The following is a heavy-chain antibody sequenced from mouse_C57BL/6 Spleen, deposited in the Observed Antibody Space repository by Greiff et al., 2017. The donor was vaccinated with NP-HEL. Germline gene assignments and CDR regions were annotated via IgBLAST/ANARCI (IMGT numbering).Heavy chain of an antibody. Sequence: EVQLQQSGPELVKPGASVKMSCKASGYTFTDYNMHWVKQSHGKSLEWIGYINPNNGGTSYNQKFKGKATLTVNKSSSSAYMELRSLTSEDSAVYYCARPYYYGSRRGYYDVWGTGTTVTVSS. CDR2: INPNNGGT. J-gene: IGHJ1*03. D-gene: IGHD1-1*01. CDR3: ARPYYYGSRRGYYDV. CDR1: GYTFTDYN. V-gene: IGHV1-22*01.